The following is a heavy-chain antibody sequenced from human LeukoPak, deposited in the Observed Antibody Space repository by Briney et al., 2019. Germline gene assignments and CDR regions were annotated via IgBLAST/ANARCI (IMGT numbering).Heavy chain of an antibody. CDR1: GFTFSSYS. V-gene: IGHV3-21*01. D-gene: IGHD4-23*01. CDR2: ISSSSSYI. Sequence: GGSLRPSCAASGFTFSSYSMNWVRQAPGKGLEWVSSISSSSSYIYYADSVKGRFTISRDNARNSLYLQMNSLRAEDTAVYFCARAATVVAAKAYAFDVWGPGTLVTVSS. J-gene: IGHJ3*01. CDR3: ARAATVVAAKAYAFDV.